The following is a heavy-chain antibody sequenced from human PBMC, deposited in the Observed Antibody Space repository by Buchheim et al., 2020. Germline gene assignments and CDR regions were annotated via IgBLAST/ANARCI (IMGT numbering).Heavy chain of an antibody. V-gene: IGHV3-48*03. Sequence: EVQLVESGGGLVQPGGSLRLSCAASGFTFSSYEMNWVRQAPGKGLEWVSYISSSGSTLYYADSVKGRFTISRDNAKNSLYLQMKSLRAEDTAVYYCARGYSSSSFYYYGMDVWGQGTT. J-gene: IGHJ6*02. CDR2: ISSSGSTL. D-gene: IGHD6-6*01. CDR3: ARGYSSSSFYYYGMDV. CDR1: GFTFSSYE.